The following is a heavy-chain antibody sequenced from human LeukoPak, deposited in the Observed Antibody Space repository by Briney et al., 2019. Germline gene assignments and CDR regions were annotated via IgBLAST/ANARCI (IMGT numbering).Heavy chain of an antibody. CDR3: ATRRGSWVVPAAIRPFDY. V-gene: IGHV1-24*01. Sequence: ASVKVSCKVSGYTLTELSMHWVRQAPGKGLERMGGFDPEDGETIYAQKFQGRVTMTEDTSTDTAYMELSSLRSEDTAVYYCATRRGSWVVPAAIRPFDYWGQGTLVTVSS. J-gene: IGHJ4*02. CDR1: GYTLTELS. CDR2: FDPEDGET. D-gene: IGHD2-2*02.